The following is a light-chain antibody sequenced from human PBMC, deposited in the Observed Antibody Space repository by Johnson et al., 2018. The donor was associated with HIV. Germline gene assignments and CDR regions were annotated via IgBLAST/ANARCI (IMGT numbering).Light chain of an antibody. CDR1: SSNIWNTY. V-gene: IGLV1-51*02. CDR2: ENN. J-gene: IGLJ1*01. CDR3: GTWDSSLSANV. Sequence: QSVLTQPPSVSAAPGQEVTISCSGSSSNIWNTYVSWYQQLPGTAPKLLIYENNKRPSGIPDRFSGSKSGTSATLGITGLQTGDEADYYCGTWDSSLSANVFGTGTKVTVL.